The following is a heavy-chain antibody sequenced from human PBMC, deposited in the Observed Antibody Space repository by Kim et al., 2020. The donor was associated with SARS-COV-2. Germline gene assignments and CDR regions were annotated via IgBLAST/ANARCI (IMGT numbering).Heavy chain of an antibody. J-gene: IGHJ3*02. V-gene: IGHV3-7*01. D-gene: IGHD6-19*01. CDR3: AVAGAGDFDI. Sequence: YSLDSVKGRFTITRDNANKSLYLQLNSLRVDDTAMYYCAVAGAGDFDIWGQGTAVTVSS.